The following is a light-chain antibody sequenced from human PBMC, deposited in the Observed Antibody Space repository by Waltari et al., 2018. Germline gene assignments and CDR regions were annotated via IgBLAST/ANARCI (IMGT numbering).Light chain of an antibody. J-gene: IGLJ2*01. V-gene: IGLV3-21*03. Sequence: SYVLTQPPSVSVAPGKTARITCGGNNIGSKSVHWYQQKPGQAPVLVVYDDIARPSGLPERFSGSNSGNTATLTISRVEAGDEADYYCQVWDNSSDHVVFGGGTNLTVL. CDR2: DDI. CDR3: QVWDNSSDHVV. CDR1: NIGSKS.